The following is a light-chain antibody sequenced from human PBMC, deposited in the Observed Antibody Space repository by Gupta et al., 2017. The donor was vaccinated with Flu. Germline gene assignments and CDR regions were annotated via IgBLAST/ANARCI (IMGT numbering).Light chain of an antibody. CDR1: LRVGYY. Sequence: IEVTQSPSSLPASARDRVTITCPASLRVGYYLAWYRQKPGKPPKLLINRESNLENGVPSRFSGSGSGTDFTLKISGVQPDDFATYYCQQYDSYPWTFGQGTKVEIK. CDR3: QQYDSYPWT. J-gene: IGKJ1*01. V-gene: IGKV1-5*03. CDR2: RES.